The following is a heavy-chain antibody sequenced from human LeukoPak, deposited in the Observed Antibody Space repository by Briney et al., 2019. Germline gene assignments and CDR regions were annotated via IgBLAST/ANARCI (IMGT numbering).Heavy chain of an antibody. CDR2: IYYMGNT. D-gene: IGHD2-15*01. Sequence: SETLSLTCTVSDGPITNYYWSWIRQPPGKGLEWIGYIYYMGNTNHSPSLKSRVTISVDTSKNQFSLKLSSVTAADTAVYFCARHQRIWNPYCSGGGCYNYYAMDVWGQGTTVTVSS. V-gene: IGHV4-59*08. CDR1: DGPITNYY. CDR3: ARHQRIWNPYCSGGGCYNYYAMDV. J-gene: IGHJ6*02.